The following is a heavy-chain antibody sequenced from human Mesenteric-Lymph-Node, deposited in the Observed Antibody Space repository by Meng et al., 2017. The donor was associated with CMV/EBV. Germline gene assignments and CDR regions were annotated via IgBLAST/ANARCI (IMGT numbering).Heavy chain of an antibody. CDR2: ISSSSSYI. J-gene: IGHJ4*02. CDR3: ARGVRGYQLLYSFDY. V-gene: IGHV3-21*01. D-gene: IGHD2-2*02. Sequence: GSLRLSCAASGFTFSSYSMNWVRQAPGKGLEWVSSISSSSSYIYYADSVKGRFTISRDNAKNSLYLQMNSLRAEDTAVYYCARGVRGYQLLYSFDYWGQGTLVTVSS. CDR1: GFTFSSYS.